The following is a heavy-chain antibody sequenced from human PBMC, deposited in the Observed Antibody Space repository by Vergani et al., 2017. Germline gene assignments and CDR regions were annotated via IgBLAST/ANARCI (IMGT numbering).Heavy chain of an antibody. CDR1: GFTFSSYA. Sequence: EVQLVESGGGLVQPGGSLRLSCAASGFTFSSYAMSWVRQAPGKGLEWVSAISGSGGSTYYADSVKGRFTISRDNSKNTLYLQMNSLRAEDTAVYYCAKEGLNGLMVYAGGVGDAFDIWGQGTMVTVSS. J-gene: IGHJ3*02. CDR2: ISGSGGST. D-gene: IGHD2-8*01. V-gene: IGHV3-23*04. CDR3: AKEGLNGLMVYAGGVGDAFDI.